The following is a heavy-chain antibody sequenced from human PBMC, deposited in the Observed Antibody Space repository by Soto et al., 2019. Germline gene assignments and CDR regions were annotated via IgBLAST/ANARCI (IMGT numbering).Heavy chain of an antibody. D-gene: IGHD2-2*01. CDR1: GGSITSSNYH. V-gene: IGHV4-39*01. Sequence: LSLTCTVSGGSITSSNYHWGWSRQPPGKGLEWIGTIYYSGNTYYNPSLKSRVTMSMDASKNQFSLTLSSVAVADTAVYYCSRLTNARPGDDWGQGTLVTVSS. CDR2: IYYSGNT. CDR3: SRLTNARPGDD. J-gene: IGHJ4*02.